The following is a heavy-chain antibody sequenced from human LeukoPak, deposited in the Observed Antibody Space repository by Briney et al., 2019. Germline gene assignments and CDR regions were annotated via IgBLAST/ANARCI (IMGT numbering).Heavy chain of an antibody. CDR3: ARDIVATISASYYYYYYMDV. CDR1: GYTFTSYG. J-gene: IGHJ6*03. CDR2: ISAYNGNT. Sequence: ASVKVSCKASGYTFTSYGISWVRQAPGQGLEWMGWISAYNGNTNYAQKLQGRVTMTTDTSTSTAYMELRSLRSDDTAVYYCARDIVATISASYYYYYYMDVWGKGTTVTVSS. D-gene: IGHD5-12*01. V-gene: IGHV1-18*01.